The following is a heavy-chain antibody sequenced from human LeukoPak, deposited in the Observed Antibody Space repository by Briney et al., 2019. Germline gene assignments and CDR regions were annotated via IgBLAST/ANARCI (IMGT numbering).Heavy chain of an antibody. V-gene: IGHV4-39*01. CDR2: IYYSGST. D-gene: IGHD6-19*01. CDR3: ARQVVAVAGTCYFDY. J-gene: IGHJ4*02. Sequence: SETLSLTCTVSGGSIRSSSYYWGWIRQPPGKGVEWIESIYYSGSTYYNASLKSRRTISVDTSKNQFSLKLNSVPAADTAVYFCARQVVAVAGTCYFDYWGQGTLVTVSS. CDR1: GGSIRSSSYY.